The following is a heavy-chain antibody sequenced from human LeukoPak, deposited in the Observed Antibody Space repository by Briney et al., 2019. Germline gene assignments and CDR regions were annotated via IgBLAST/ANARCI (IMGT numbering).Heavy chain of an antibody. V-gene: IGHV4-39*07. CDR3: ARVYYDFWSGYSPSYYFDY. J-gene: IGHJ4*02. Sequence: SETLSLTCTVSGGSISGTGYYWGWIRQPPGKGLEWIGTIYYSGSTYYKPSLKSRVTISVDTSKNQFSLKLSSVTAADTAVYYCARVYYDFWSGYSPSYYFDYWGQGTLVTVSS. D-gene: IGHD3-3*01. CDR1: GGSISGTGYY. CDR2: IYYSGST.